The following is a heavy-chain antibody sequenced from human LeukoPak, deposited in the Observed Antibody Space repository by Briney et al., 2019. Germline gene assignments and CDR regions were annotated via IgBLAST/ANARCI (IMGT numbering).Heavy chain of an antibody. Sequence: SETLPLTCTVSGGSINSYYWSWIRQPPGKGLEWIGYIYNSETINYNPSLTSRVTISLDTSKNQVSLKLTSVTAADTAVYYCVRVGGASSILSAFDIWGQGTMVTVSS. CDR2: IYNSETI. V-gene: IGHV4-59*01. CDR1: GGSINSYY. J-gene: IGHJ3*02. D-gene: IGHD6-6*01. CDR3: VRVGGASSILSAFDI.